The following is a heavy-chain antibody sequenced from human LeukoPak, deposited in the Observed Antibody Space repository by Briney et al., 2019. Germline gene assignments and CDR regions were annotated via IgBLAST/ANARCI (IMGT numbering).Heavy chain of an antibody. CDR1: GGSISSGDYY. J-gene: IGHJ4*02. CDR2: IYYSGST. D-gene: IGHD3-22*01. V-gene: IGHV4-30-4*01. Sequence: PSQTLSLTCTVSGGSISSGDYYWSWIRQPPGKGLEWIGYIYYSGSTYYNPSPKSRVTISVDTSKNQFSLKLSSVTAADTAVYYCARVSSSGYHYFFDYWGQGTLVTVSS. CDR3: ARVSSSGYHYFFDY.